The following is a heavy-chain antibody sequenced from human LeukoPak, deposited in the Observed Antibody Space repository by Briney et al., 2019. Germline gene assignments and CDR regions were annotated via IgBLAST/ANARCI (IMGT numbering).Heavy chain of an antibody. CDR1: GYTFTSNY. V-gene: IGHV1-46*01. CDR3: AREEYYYMDV. CDR2: ISPSGGST. Sequence: ASVKVSCKAFGYTFTSNYMHWVRQAPGQGPEWMGVISPSGGSTTYAQKFQGRVTITADKSTSTAYMELSSLRSEDTAVYYCAREEYYYMDVWGKGTTVTVSS. J-gene: IGHJ6*03.